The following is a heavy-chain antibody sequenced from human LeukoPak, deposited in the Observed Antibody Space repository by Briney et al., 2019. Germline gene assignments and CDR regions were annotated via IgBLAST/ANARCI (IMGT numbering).Heavy chain of an antibody. D-gene: IGHD6-6*01. CDR1: GGSISSYY. J-gene: IGHJ5*02. V-gene: IGHV4-59*01. Sequence: PSETLSLTCSVSGGSISSYYWTWIRQPPGKGLEWIGYISYSGSTNYNPSLKSRVTISVDTSKNQFSLKLSSVTAADTAVYYCARAVYSSSLNWFAPWGQGPLVTVSS. CDR2: ISYSGST. CDR3: ARAVYSSSLNWFAP.